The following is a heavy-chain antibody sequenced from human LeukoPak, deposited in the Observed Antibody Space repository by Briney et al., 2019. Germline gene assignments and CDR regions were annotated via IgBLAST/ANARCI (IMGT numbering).Heavy chain of an antibody. V-gene: IGHV5-51*01. Sequence: PGESLKISCKGSGYSFTSYWIGWVRQMPGKGLELMGIIYPGDSDTRYSPPFQGQVTISADKSISTAYLQWSSLKASDTAMYYCARIGVLRYFDYPFDYWGQGTLVTVSS. CDR2: IYPGDSDT. CDR3: ARIGVLRYFDYPFDY. CDR1: GYSFTSYW. J-gene: IGHJ4*02. D-gene: IGHD3-9*01.